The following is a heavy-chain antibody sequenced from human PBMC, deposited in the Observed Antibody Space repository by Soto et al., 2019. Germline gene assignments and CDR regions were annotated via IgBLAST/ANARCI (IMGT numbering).Heavy chain of an antibody. D-gene: IGHD2-15*01. CDR2: INHSGST. Sequence: QVQLKQWGAGLLKPSETLSLTCAVYDGSFSGYYWSWIRQPPGKGLEWIGEINHSGSTNYNPSLKSRVTISVDTSKNQFSLNLSSVTAADTAVYYCARGRPSCSGGSCVVGYVAYWGQGTLVTVSS. CDR1: DGSFSGYY. CDR3: ARGRPSCSGGSCVVGYVAY. J-gene: IGHJ4*02. V-gene: IGHV4-34*01.